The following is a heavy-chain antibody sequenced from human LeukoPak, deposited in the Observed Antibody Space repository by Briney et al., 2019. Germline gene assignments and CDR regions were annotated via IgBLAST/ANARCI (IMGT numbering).Heavy chain of an antibody. CDR1: GYTFTSYG. D-gene: IGHD6-19*01. CDR2: ISAYNGNT. Sequence: ASVKASCKASGYTFTSYGISWVRQAPGQGLEWMGWISAYNGNTNYAQKLQGRVTMTTDTSTRTAYMELRSLRSDDTAVYYCASGDEAGYSSGWYAYWGQGTLVTVPS. CDR3: ASGDEAGYSSGWYAY. V-gene: IGHV1-18*01. J-gene: IGHJ4*02.